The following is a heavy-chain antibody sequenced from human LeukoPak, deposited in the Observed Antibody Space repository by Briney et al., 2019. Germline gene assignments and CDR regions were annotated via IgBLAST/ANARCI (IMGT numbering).Heavy chain of an antibody. Sequence: GGSLRLSCAASGFTFSSYGMQWVRQAPGKGLAGVAVISYDGSNQFYEDAVKGRFTISRDNSKNPLYLKINSLTAEDTAVYYCARDNVRRDPRGYFDYWGQGPLVTVSS. D-gene: IGHD3-10*01. CDR1: GFTFSSYG. CDR2: ISYDGSNQ. CDR3: ARDNVRRDPRGYFDY. J-gene: IGHJ4*02. V-gene: IGHV3-30*03.